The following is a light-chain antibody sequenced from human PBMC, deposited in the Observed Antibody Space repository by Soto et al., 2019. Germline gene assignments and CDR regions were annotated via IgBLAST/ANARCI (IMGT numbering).Light chain of an antibody. V-gene: IGKV3-20*01. J-gene: IGKJ1*01. CDR1: QTISNNY. CDR2: AVS. Sequence: EIVLTQSTGTLTLSPGESAALSCRASQTISNNYLGWYRQKPGQAPRLLIYAVSSRAAGIPDRFSGSGSGTDFALTIARLEPEDSAVYYCQQHSNSPWTFGQGTRVEI. CDR3: QQHSNSPWT.